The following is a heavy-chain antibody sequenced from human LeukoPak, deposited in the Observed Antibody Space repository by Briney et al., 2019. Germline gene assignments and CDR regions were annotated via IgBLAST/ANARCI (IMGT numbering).Heavy chain of an antibody. V-gene: IGHV1-3*01. CDR2: INAGNGNT. CDR1: GYTFTSYA. Sequence: ASVKVSCKASGYTFTSYAMHWVRQAPGQRLEWMGWINAGNGNTKYSQKFQGRVTITRDTSASTAYMELSSLRSEDTAVYYCARAFSSLRYFDYWGQGTPVTVSS. CDR3: ARAFSSLRYFDY. D-gene: IGHD6-6*01. J-gene: IGHJ4*02.